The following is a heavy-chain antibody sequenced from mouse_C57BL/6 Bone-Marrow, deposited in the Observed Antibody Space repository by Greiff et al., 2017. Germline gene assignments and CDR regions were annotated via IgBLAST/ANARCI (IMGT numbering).Heavy chain of an antibody. J-gene: IGHJ2*01. V-gene: IGHV1-76*01. CDR3: ARSNYDYDVSPYFDY. CDR1: GYTFTDYY. Sequence: QVQLKESGAELVRPGASVKLSCKASGYTFTDYYINWVKQRPGQGLEWIASIYPGSGNTYYNEKFKGKATLTAEKSSSTAYMQLSSLTSEDSAVYFCARSNYDYDVSPYFDYWGQGTTLSVSS. CDR2: IYPGSGNT. D-gene: IGHD2-4*01.